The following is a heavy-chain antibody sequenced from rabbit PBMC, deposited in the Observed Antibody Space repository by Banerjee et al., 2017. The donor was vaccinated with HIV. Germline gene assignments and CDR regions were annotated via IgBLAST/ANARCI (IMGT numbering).Heavy chain of an antibody. CDR2: IYAGSSGST. CDR1: GFSFSSSYY. CDR3: ARDFLYAGSSYGDL. D-gene: IGHD8-1*01. Sequence: QSLEESGGDLVKPGASLTLTCTASGFSFSSSYYMCWVRQAPGKGLEWIACIYAGSSGSTYYASWAKGRFTISKTSSTTVTLQMTSLTAADTATYFCARDFLYAGSSYGDLWGQGTLVTVS. V-gene: IGHV1S40*01. J-gene: IGHJ3*01.